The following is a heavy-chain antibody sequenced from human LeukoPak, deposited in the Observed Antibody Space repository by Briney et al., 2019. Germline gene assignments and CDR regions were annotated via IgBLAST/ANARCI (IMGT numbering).Heavy chain of an antibody. J-gene: IGHJ4*02. Sequence: ETLSLTCTVSGGSISDYYWMHWVRQAPGKGLVWVSRINSDGSSTNYADSVKGRFTISRDNAKNTLHLQMNSLRAEDTAVYYCARGARGSGTASDYWGQGTLVTVSS. D-gene: IGHD3-10*01. V-gene: IGHV3-74*01. CDR3: ARGARGSGTASDY. CDR1: GGSISDYYW. CDR2: INSDGSST.